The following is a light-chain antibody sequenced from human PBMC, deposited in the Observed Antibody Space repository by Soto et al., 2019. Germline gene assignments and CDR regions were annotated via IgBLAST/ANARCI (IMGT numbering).Light chain of an antibody. J-gene: IGLJ3*02. CDR2: LNSDGSH. V-gene: IGLV4-69*01. Sequence: QLVLTQSPSASASLGASVKLTCTLSSGHSNYAIAWHQQQPEKGPRSLMKLNSDGSHNKGDGIPDRFSGSSSGAERYLTISSLQSEDEADYYCQTWGTGMVFGGGTQLTVL. CDR3: QTWGTGMV. CDR1: SGHSNYA.